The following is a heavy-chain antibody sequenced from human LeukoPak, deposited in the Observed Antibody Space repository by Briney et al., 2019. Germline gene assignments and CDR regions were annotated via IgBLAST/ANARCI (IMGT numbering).Heavy chain of an antibody. V-gene: IGHV4-34*01. CDR3: ALGLIVGGVYYGMDV. CDR1: GGSFSGYY. D-gene: IGHD1-26*01. Sequence: PSETLSLTCAVYGGSFSGYYWSWIRQPPGKGLEWIGEINHSGSTNYNPSLKSRVTISVDTSKNQFSLKLSSVTAADTAVYYCALGLIVGGVYYGMDVWAKGPRSPSP. CDR2: INHSGST. J-gene: IGHJ6*02.